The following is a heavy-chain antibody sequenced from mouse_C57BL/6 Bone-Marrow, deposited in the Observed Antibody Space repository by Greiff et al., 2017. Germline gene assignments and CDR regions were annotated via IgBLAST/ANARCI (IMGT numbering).Heavy chain of an antibody. Sequence: VQLKEPGAELVRPGASVKLSCTASGFNIKDDYMHWVKQRPEQGLEWIGWIDPENGDTEYASKFQGKATITADTSSNTAYLQLSSLTSEDTAVYYCTDDGYYLAYWGQGTLVTVSA. J-gene: IGHJ3*01. D-gene: IGHD2-3*01. CDR2: IDPENGDT. CDR1: GFNIKDDY. CDR3: TDDGYYLAY. V-gene: IGHV14-4*01.